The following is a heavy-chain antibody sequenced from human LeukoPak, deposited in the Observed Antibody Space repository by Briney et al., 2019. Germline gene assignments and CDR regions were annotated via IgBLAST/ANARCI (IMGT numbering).Heavy chain of an antibody. V-gene: IGHV3-23*01. CDR1: GLTFSNYD. D-gene: IGHD1-26*01. CDR2: ISGSGGST. J-gene: IGHJ6*03. CDR3: ARGSGSRNYYYYYIDV. Sequence: PGGSLRLSCAASGLTFSNYDMSGDSQAPGKGLEWVSAISGSGGSTYYADSVKGRFTISRDNSKNTLYLQMNILRAEDTAVYYCARGSGSRNYYYYYIDVYGKGTTVTVSS.